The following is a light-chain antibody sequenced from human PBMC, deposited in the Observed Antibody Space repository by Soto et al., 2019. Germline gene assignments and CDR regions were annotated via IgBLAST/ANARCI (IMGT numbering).Light chain of an antibody. CDR2: DAS. V-gene: IGKV3-11*01. CDR3: QQRHMWPIT. J-gene: IGKJ5*01. CDR1: QSVRTS. Sequence: LPPSPATLSLAPGESAPHSCRASQSVRTSLAWYQHKPGQAPRLVIYDASLRATGIPPRFSGSGSGTDFTLTISSLEPEDSAVYYCQQRHMWPITFGQGTRLEI.